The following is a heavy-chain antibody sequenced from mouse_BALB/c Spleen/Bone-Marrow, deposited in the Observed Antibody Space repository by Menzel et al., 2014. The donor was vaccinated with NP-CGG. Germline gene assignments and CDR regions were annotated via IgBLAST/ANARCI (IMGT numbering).Heavy chain of an antibody. CDR3: ARGIFLYGNLLLDY. CDR1: GFNIKDTY. CDR2: IDPANGNT. Sequence: EVKVEESGAELVKPGASVKLSCTASGFNIKDTYMHWVKQRPEQGLEWIGRIDPANGNTKYDPKFQGKATITADTSSNTAYLQLSSLTSEDTAVYYCARGIFLYGNLLLDYWGQGTSVTVSS. V-gene: IGHV14-3*02. J-gene: IGHJ4*01. D-gene: IGHD2-10*02.